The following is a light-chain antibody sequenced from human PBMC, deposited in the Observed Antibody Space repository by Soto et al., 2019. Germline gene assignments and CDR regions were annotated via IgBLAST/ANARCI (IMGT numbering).Light chain of an antibody. Sequence: VLTHSPATLSVSPGERATFSCSASQSISTILAWYQHKPGQPPRLLIYGASTRATGIPDRFSGGGSGTEFTLTISSLQSEDFAVYYCQQYNNWPITFGQGTRLEIK. CDR1: QSISTI. J-gene: IGKJ5*01. CDR2: GAS. V-gene: IGKV3-15*01. CDR3: QQYNNWPIT.